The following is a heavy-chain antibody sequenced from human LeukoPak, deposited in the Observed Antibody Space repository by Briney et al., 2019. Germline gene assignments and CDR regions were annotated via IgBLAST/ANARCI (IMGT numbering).Heavy chain of an antibody. CDR2: IYYSGST. Sequence: SWIRQHPGKGLEWIGYIYYSGSTYYNPSLKSRVTISVDTSKNQFSLKLSSVTAADTAVYYCARESITMVRGGDYYYGMDVWGQGTTVTVSS. J-gene: IGHJ6*02. D-gene: IGHD3-10*01. CDR3: ARESITMVRGGDYYYGMDV. V-gene: IGHV4-31*02.